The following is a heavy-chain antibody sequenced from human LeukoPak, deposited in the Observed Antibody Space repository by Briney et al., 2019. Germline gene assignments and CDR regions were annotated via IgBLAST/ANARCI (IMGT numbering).Heavy chain of an antibody. J-gene: IGHJ4*02. V-gene: IGHV4-34*01. CDR2: INHSGST. D-gene: IGHD3-3*01. CDR1: GGSFSGYY. Sequence: SGTLSLTCAVYGGSFSGYYWSWIRQPPGKGLEWIGEINHSGSTNCNPSLKSRVTISVDTSKNQFSLKLSSVTAADTAVYYCARAYFDSYYFDYWGQGTLVTVSS. CDR3: ARAYFDSYYFDY.